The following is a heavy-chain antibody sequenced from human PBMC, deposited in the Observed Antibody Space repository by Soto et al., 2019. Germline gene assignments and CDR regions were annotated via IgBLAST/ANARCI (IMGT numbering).Heavy chain of an antibody. CDR2: IIPILGIA. V-gene: IGHV1-69*04. J-gene: IGHJ6*03. D-gene: IGHD4-17*01. CDR3: ARDLYGDYVDYYYYYMDV. Sequence: SVKVSCKASGGTFSSYTISWVRQAPGQGLEWMGRIIPILGIANYAQKFQGRVTITADKSTSTAYMELSSLRSEDTAVYYCARDLYGDYVDYYYYYMDVWGKGTTVTVSS. CDR1: GGTFSSYT.